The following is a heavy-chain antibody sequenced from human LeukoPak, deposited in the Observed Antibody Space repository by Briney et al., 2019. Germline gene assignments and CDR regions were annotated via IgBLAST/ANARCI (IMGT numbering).Heavy chain of an antibody. J-gene: IGHJ6*02. V-gene: IGHV3-23*01. CDR3: AKDKGWGYSSYDYYGMDV. CDR1: GFTFSSHA. D-gene: IGHD1-26*01. CDR2: ISGSGGST. Sequence: PGGSLRLSCAASGFTFSSHAMSWVRQAPGKGLEWVSGISGSGGSTYYADSVKGRFTISRDISKNTLYVQMNSLRAEDAAVYYCAKDKGWGYSSYDYYGMDVWGQGTTVTVSS.